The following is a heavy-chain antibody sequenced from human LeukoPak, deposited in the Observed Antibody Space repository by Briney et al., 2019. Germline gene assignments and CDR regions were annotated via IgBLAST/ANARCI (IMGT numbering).Heavy chain of an antibody. J-gene: IGHJ6*03. V-gene: IGHV3-48*03. Sequence: TGGSLRLSCAASEFTFSSYEMNWVRQAPGKGLEWVSYISSSGSIIYYADSVKGRFTISRDNAKNSLYLKMNSLRAGDTAVYYCARGVRGYYMDVWGKGTTVTISS. D-gene: IGHD3-16*01. CDR3: ARGVRGYYMDV. CDR2: ISSSGSII. CDR1: EFTFSSYE.